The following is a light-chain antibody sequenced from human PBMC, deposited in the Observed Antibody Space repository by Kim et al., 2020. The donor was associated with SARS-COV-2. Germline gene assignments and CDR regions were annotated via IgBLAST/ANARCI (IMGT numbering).Light chain of an antibody. J-gene: IGKJ1*01. Sequence: SVGDRVNITCRASQSISSYLNWYQQKPGKAPKLLIYAASSLQSGVPSRFSGSGSGTDFTLTISSLQPEDFATYYCQQSYSTPPGTFGQGTKVDIK. CDR1: QSISSY. CDR2: AAS. CDR3: QQSYSTPPGT. V-gene: IGKV1-39*01.